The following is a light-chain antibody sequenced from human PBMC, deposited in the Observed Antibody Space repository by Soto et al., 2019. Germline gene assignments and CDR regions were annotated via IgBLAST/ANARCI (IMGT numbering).Light chain of an antibody. CDR1: QSLSGNY. CDR2: AVS. J-gene: IGKJ2*01. CDR3: HHYGSSPYT. V-gene: IGKV3-20*01. Sequence: EIVLTQSPGTLSLSPGERATLSCRARQSLSGNYLAWYQQKPGQAPRLLIFAVSSRATGIPDRFSGSVSGTDFTLTINRLEPEDCAVYYCHHYGSSPYTFGLLTKLEIK.